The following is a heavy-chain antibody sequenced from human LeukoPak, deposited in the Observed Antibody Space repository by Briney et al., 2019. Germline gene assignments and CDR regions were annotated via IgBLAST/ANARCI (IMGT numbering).Heavy chain of an antibody. CDR1: GYSFTSHG. J-gene: IGHJ4*02. CDR2: MNPNSANT. V-gene: IGHV1-8*03. Sequence: ASVKVSCKASGYSFTSHGINWVRQATGQGLEWMGWMNPNSANTGYAQKFQGRVTITRNTSISTAYMELSSLRSEDTAVYYCARAPSGSYSHFDYWGQGTLVTVSS. CDR3: ARAPSGSYSHFDY. D-gene: IGHD1-26*01.